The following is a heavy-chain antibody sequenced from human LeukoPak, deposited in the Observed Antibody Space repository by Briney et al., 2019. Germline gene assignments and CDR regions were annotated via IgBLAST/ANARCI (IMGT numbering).Heavy chain of an antibody. CDR3: ARLLGYCSSTSCYGGSAPTS. J-gene: IGHJ4*02. D-gene: IGHD2-2*01. V-gene: IGHV4-39*01. CDR2: IYYSGST. CDR1: GGSISSSSYY. Sequence: PSETLSLTCTVSGGSISSSSYYWGWIRQPPGKGLEWIGSIYYSGSTYYNPSLKSRVTISVDTSKNQFSLKLSSVTAADTAVYYCARLLGYCSSTSCYGGSAPTSWGQGTLVTVSS.